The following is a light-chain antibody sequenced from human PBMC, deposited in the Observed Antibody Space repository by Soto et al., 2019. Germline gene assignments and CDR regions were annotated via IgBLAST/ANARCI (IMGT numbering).Light chain of an antibody. CDR3: CSYAGSSTFV. Sequence: QSVLTQPASVSGSPGQSITISCTGTSNDVGSYNLVSWYQQHPGKAPKLMIYEDSKRPSGVSNRFSGSKSDNTASLTISGLQAEDEADYYCCSYAGSSTFVFGGGTKLTVL. J-gene: IGLJ2*01. V-gene: IGLV2-23*02. CDR1: SNDVGSYNL. CDR2: EDS.